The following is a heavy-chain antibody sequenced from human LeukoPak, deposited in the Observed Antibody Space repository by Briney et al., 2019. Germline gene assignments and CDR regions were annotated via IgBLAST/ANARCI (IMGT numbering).Heavy chain of an antibody. CDR2: INTDGGST. D-gene: IGHD2-15*01. J-gene: IGHJ4*02. CDR1: GFTFSSYW. Sequence: GGSLRLSCAASGFTFSSYWMHWVRQAPGKGLVWVSRINTDGGSTTYAGSVKGRFTISRDNAKNTLYLQMNSLRAEDTAVYYCARALVAPYYSDYWGQGALVTVSS. CDR3: ARALVAPYYSDY. V-gene: IGHV3-74*01.